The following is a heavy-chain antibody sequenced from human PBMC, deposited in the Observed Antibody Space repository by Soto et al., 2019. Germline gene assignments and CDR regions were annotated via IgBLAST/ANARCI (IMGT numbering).Heavy chain of an antibody. CDR3: ARGGVSTYYYYGMDV. J-gene: IGHJ6*02. Sequence: ASVKVSCKASGGTFSSYAISWVRQAPGQGLEWMGGIIPIFGTANYAQKFQGRVTITADESTSTAYMELSSLRSEDTAVYYCARGGVSTYYYYGMDVWGQGTTVTVSS. CDR1: GGTFSSYA. CDR2: IIPIFGTA. D-gene: IGHD3-10*01. V-gene: IGHV1-69*13.